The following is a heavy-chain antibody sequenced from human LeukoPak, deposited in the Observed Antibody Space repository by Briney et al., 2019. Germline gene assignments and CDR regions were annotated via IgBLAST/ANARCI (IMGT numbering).Heavy chain of an antibody. D-gene: IGHD2-21*02. V-gene: IGHV4-39*01. CDR2: IYYSGST. CDR3: ARHLSVVTASNWFDP. J-gene: IGHJ5*02. Sequence: KPSETLSLTCTVSGGSISSSSYYWGWIRQPPGKGLEWIGSIYYSGSTYYNPSLKSRVTISVDTSKNQFSLKLSSVTAADTAVYYCARHLSVVTASNWFDPWGQGTLVIVSS. CDR1: GGSISSSSYY.